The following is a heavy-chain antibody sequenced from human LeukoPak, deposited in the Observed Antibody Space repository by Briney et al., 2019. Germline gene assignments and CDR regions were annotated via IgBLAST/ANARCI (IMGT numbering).Heavy chain of an antibody. J-gene: IGHJ4*02. V-gene: IGHV3-7*01. Sequence: GGSLRLSCAASGFTFSSYWMSWVRQAPGKGLEWVANIKQDGSEKYYVDSVKGPFTISRDNAKNSLYLQMNSLRAEDTAVYYCARDSLELRYFDWSYFDYWGQGTLVTVSS. CDR2: IKQDGSEK. D-gene: IGHD3-9*01. CDR3: ARDSLELRYFDWSYFDY. CDR1: GFTFSSYW.